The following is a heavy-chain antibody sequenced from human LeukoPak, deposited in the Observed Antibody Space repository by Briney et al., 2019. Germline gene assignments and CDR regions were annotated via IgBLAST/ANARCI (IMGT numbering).Heavy chain of an antibody. J-gene: IGHJ6*03. CDR1: GFTFSNYE. V-gene: IGHV3-48*03. CDR2: ISTSGSTI. Sequence: GRSLRLSCAASGFTFSNYEMNWVRQAPGKGLEWVSYISTSGSTIYYADSVKGRFTISRDNAKNSLYLQMNSLIAGDTAVYYCARLYYYYRDVWAKGTTVTVSS. CDR3: ARLYYYYRDV.